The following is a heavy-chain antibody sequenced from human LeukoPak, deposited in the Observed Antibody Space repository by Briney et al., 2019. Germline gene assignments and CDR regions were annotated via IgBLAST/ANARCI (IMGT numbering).Heavy chain of an antibody. Sequence: SETLSLTCTVSGGSLSSYYWSWIRQPPGKGLEWIGYIYYRGTTNCNPSLKSRVTISVDTSKNQFSLKLSSVTAADTAVYYCARHASQGLNKPLDYWGRGTLVTVSS. J-gene: IGHJ4*02. CDR1: GGSLSSYY. D-gene: IGHD6-19*01. CDR2: IYYRGTT. V-gene: IGHV4-59*08. CDR3: ARHASQGLNKPLDY.